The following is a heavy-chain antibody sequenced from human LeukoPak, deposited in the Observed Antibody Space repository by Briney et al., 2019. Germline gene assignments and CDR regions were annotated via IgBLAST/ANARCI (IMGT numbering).Heavy chain of an antibody. CDR2: IYYSGST. Sequence: PSETLSLTCTVSGGSISSSSYYWGWIRQPPGKGLEWIGSIYYSGSTYYNPSLKSRVTISVDTSKNQFSLKLSSVTAAVTAVYYCARPVPIAAAGYYFDYWGQGTLVTVSS. CDR1: GGSISSSSYY. V-gene: IGHV4-39*01. D-gene: IGHD6-13*01. J-gene: IGHJ4*02. CDR3: ARPVPIAAAGYYFDY.